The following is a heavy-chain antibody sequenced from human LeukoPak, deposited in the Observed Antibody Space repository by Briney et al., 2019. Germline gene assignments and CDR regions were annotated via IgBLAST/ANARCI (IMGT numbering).Heavy chain of an antibody. J-gene: IGHJ4*02. CDR1: GFTFDDSD. D-gene: IGHD2-15*01. Sequence: GGSLRLSCVASGFTFDDSDLSWVRQVPGKGLEWVCCLNWNGDKTGYADSVKGRFIISRDNAKNSLYLQMNSLRAEDAAVYYCAKEDCSGGRCYSLHYWGQGTLVTVSS. CDR3: AKEDCSGGRCYSLHY. V-gene: IGHV3-20*04. CDR2: LNWNGDKT.